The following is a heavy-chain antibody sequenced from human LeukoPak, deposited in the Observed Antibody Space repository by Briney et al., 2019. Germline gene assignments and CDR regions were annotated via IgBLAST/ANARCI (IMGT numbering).Heavy chain of an antibody. D-gene: IGHD2-2*01. V-gene: IGHV3-9*03. J-gene: IGHJ4*02. CDR2: ISWNSGNI. Sequence: GGSLRLSCAASGFTFDDYAMHWVRQVPGKGLEWVSGISWNSGNIGYADSVKGRFTISRDNAKNALYLQMNSLRAEDMALYYCAKADCSSTICSFDYRGQGTLVTVSS. CDR3: AKADCSSTICSFDY. CDR1: GFTFDDYA.